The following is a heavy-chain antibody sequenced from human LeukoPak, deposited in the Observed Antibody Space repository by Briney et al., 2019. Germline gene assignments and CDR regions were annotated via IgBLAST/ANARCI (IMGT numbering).Heavy chain of an antibody. CDR1: GYTLTSYY. Sequence: ASVKVSCKASGYTLTSYYMHWVRQAPGQGLEWMGIINPSGGSTSYAQKFRGRVTMTRDTSISTAYMELSRLRSDDTAVYYCARDRTGYSSGWYYAYWGQGTLVTVSS. D-gene: IGHD6-19*01. V-gene: IGHV1-46*01. J-gene: IGHJ4*02. CDR2: INPSGGST. CDR3: ARDRTGYSSGWYYAY.